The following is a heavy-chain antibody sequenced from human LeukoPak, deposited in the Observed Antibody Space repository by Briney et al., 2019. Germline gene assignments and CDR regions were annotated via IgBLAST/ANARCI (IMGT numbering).Heavy chain of an antibody. CDR1: GFSLSTSGVG. D-gene: IGHD4-17*01. J-gene: IGHJ5*02. CDR3: AQRLYGRATVTTTNWFDP. V-gene: IGHV2-5*02. CDR2: IYWDDDK. Sequence: ESGPTLVKPTQTLTLTCTFSGFSLSTSGVGVGWIRQPPGKALEWLALIYWDDDKRYSPSLKSRLTITKDTSKNQVVLTMTNMDPVDTATYYCAQRLYGRATVTTTNWFDPWGQGTLVTVSS.